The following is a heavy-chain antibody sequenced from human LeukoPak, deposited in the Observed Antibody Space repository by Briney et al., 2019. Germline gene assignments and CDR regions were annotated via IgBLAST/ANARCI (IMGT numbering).Heavy chain of an antibody. Sequence: PGGSLRLSCAASGFTFSEYYMSWIRQAPGKGLEWVSYISSSNNFRNYADSVKGRFTISRDNAKNSLYLQMNSLRAEDTAVYYCARGGTGATRDDTFDIWGQGAMVIVSS. J-gene: IGHJ3*02. CDR3: ARGGTGATRDDTFDI. V-gene: IGHV3-11*06. CDR1: GFTFSEYY. CDR2: ISSSNNFR. D-gene: IGHD1-7*01.